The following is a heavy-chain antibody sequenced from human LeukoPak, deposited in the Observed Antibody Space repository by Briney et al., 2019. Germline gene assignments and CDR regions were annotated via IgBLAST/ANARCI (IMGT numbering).Heavy chain of an antibody. D-gene: IGHD3-22*01. CDR1: GYTLTDYY. CDR3: ARRSTYYYDSSGYYYGLGNFDI. Sequence: ASVKVSCKTSGYTLTDYYMHWVRQAPGQGLEWMGRINPNSGGTNYAQKFQGRVTMTRDTSISTVYMELSRLRSDDTAVYYCARRSTYYYDSSGYYYGLGNFDIWGQGTMVTVSS. J-gene: IGHJ3*02. CDR2: INPNSGGT. V-gene: IGHV1-2*06.